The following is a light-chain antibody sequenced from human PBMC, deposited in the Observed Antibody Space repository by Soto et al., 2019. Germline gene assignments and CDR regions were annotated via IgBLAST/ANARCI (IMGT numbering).Light chain of an antibody. V-gene: IGKV3-15*01. CDR2: GAS. J-gene: IGKJ4*01. CDR3: QHYNNWPPQFT. Sequence: EVVMTQSPATLSVSPGERATLSSRASQSVSSNLAWYQQKVGQAPRLLMYGASVRATGVPTRFSGSGSGTVFTLTISSLQSEDFAVYFCQHYNNWPPQFTFGGGTKVDIK. CDR1: QSVSSN.